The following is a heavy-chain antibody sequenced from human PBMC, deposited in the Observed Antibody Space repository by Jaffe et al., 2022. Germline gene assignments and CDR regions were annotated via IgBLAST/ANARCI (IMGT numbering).Heavy chain of an antibody. D-gene: IGHD2-2*01. V-gene: IGHV1-8*01. CDR1: GYTFTSYD. CDR2: MNPNSGNT. CDR3: ARGSKGYCSSTSCYGGAPQARTGGRGYYYYYMDV. Sequence: QVQLVQSGAEVKKPGASVKVSCKASGYTFTSYDINWVRQATGQGLEWMGWMNPNSGNTGYAQKFQGRVTMTRNTSISTAYMELSSLRSEDTAVYYCARGSKGYCSSTSCYGGAPQARTGGRGYYYYYMDVWGKGTTVTVSS. J-gene: IGHJ6*03.